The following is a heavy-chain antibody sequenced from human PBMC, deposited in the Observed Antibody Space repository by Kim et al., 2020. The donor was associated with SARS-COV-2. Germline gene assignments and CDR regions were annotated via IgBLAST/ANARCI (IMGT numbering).Heavy chain of an antibody. V-gene: IGHV3-33*01. J-gene: IGHJ6*02. CDR3: ARGLWGETNLYGMDV. CDR1: GFTFSSYG. Sequence: GGSLRLSCAASGFTFSSYGMHWVRQAPGKGLEWVAVIWYDGSNKYYADSVKGRFTISRDNSKNTLYLQMNSLRAEDTAVYYCARGLWGETNLYGMDVWGQGTTVTVSS. D-gene: IGHD3-16*01. CDR2: IWYDGSNK.